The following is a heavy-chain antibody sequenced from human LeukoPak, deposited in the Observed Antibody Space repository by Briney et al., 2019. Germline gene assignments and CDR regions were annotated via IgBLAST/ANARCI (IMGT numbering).Heavy chain of an antibody. CDR1: GGSFSGYY. Sequence: SETLSLTCAVYGGSFSGYYWSWIRQPPGKGLEWIGEINHSGSTNYNPSLKSRVTISVDTSKNQFSLKLSSVTAADTAVYYCASRIAVSKFDYWGQGTLVTVSS. J-gene: IGHJ4*02. CDR2: INHSGST. CDR3: ASRIAVSKFDY. D-gene: IGHD6-19*01. V-gene: IGHV4-34*01.